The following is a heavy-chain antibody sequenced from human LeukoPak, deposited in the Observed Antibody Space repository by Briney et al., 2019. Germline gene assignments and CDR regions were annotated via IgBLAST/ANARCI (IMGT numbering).Heavy chain of an antibody. D-gene: IGHD3-22*01. V-gene: IGHV4-39*07. J-gene: IGHJ5*02. CDR3: ATSSARYDSSGYYYSPRGWFDP. CDR1: GGSISSSSYY. Sequence: SETLSLTCTVSGGSISSSSYYWGWIRQPPGKGLEWIGTIYYSGSTYYNPSLKSRVTISVDTSKNQFSLKLSSVTAADTAVYYCATSSARYDSSGYYYSPRGWFDPWGQGTLVTVSS. CDR2: IYYSGST.